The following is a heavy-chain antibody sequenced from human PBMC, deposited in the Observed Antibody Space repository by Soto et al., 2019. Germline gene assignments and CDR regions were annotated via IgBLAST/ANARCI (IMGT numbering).Heavy chain of an antibody. CDR1: GGTFTYYG. Sequence: QVQLVQSGAEVKRPGSSVKLSCKASGGTFTYYGISWVRQAPGQGLEWMGGIIPIIGPATYAQKFQGRLTITADQSTSTAYMELSSLGSEDTALYSCARDLGTTIAGPPRRETYGWLDPWCQGTLVTGSS. V-gene: IGHV1-69*01. CDR2: IIPIIGPA. D-gene: IGHD6-13*01. J-gene: IGHJ5*02. CDR3: ARDLGTTIAGPPRRETYGWLDP.